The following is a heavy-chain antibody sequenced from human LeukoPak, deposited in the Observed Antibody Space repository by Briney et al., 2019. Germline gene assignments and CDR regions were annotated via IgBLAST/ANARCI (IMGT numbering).Heavy chain of an antibody. CDR1: GYSFTGYY. CDR2: INPNTGGT. J-gene: IGHJ4*02. Sequence: ASVKVSCKASGYSFTGYYMHWVRQAPGQGLEWMEWINPNTGGTNYAQKFQGRVTMTRDTSISTAYMELSWLRSDDTAVYYCASPGSSYDVLTGPGYFDYWGQGTLVTVSS. CDR3: ASPGSSYDVLTGPGYFDY. D-gene: IGHD3-9*01. V-gene: IGHV1-2*02.